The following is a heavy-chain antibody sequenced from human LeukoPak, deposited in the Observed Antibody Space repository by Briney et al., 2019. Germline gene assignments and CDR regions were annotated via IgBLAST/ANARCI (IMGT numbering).Heavy chain of an antibody. CDR3: ARPYYYDSRIDP. Sequence: SETLSLTCIVSGGSISSGDYYWSWIRQPPGKGLEWIGYMYYSGSTHYNPSLKSRVTISVDTSKNQFSLKLSSVTAADTAVYYCARPYYYDSRIDPWGQGTLVTVSS. CDR1: GGSISSGDYY. J-gene: IGHJ5*02. D-gene: IGHD3-22*01. V-gene: IGHV4-30-4*01. CDR2: MYYSGST.